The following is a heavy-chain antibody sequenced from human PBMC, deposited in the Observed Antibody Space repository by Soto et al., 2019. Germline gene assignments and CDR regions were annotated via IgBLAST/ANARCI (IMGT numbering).Heavy chain of an antibody. Sequence: EVQVVESGGGLVQPGGSLQLSCVASLLTFSDSAIHWVRQAPGKGREWVGRIRSEGNSYATSYAASVKGRFNISRDDSKNTAYLQMKSLRTEDTAIYYCTGYNYGDYEVRVSFDYWGQGTLVTVSS. D-gene: IGHD4-17*01. CDR1: LLTFSDSA. CDR3: TGYNYGDYEVRVSFDY. J-gene: IGHJ4*02. CDR2: IRSEGNSYAT. V-gene: IGHV3-73*01.